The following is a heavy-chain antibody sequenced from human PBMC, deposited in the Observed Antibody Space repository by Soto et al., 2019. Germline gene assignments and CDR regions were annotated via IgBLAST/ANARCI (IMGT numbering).Heavy chain of an antibody. J-gene: IGHJ4*02. D-gene: IGHD6-19*01. V-gene: IGHV5-51*01. CDR1: GYSFISHW. CDR2: INPGDSDI. CDR3: TRPQSSGWYDY. Sequence: GESLKISCKGSGYSFISHWIAWVRQTPGKGLEWMGIINPGDSDIRYSPSFQGQVTISADKSINTAYLQWSSLKASDTATYYCTRPQSSGWYDYWGQGTLVTVSS.